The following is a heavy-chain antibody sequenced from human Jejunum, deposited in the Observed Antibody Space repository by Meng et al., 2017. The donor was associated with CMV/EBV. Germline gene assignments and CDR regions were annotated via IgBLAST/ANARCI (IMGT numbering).Heavy chain of an antibody. CDR2: LSPTEAR. V-gene: IGHV4-4*02. CDR1: SISSSHW. J-gene: IGHJ4*02. CDR3: VRGRCTKTSCYTGALDH. D-gene: IGHD2-2*02. Sequence: SISSSHWWSSFRPSPGKGLEWIAELSPTEARNYNPSLKSRVTISVDYSKSQFSLMMTSVTAADTAIYYCVRGRCTKTSCYTGALDHWGPGTLVTVSS.